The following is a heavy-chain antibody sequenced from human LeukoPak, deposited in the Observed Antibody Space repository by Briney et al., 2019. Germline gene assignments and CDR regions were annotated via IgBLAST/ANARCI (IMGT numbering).Heavy chain of an antibody. Sequence: GGSLRLSCAASGFTFSSSSISWVRQAPGKRLEWVSAITDAVGSTHYADSVKGRFTISSDNSKNTVYLQMNSLRPEDMAVYYCAKGGKWDVTPFDYWGQGTLVTVSS. CDR2: ITDAVGST. V-gene: IGHV3-23*01. D-gene: IGHD1-26*01. J-gene: IGHJ4*02. CDR3: AKGGKWDVTPFDY. CDR1: GFTFSSSS.